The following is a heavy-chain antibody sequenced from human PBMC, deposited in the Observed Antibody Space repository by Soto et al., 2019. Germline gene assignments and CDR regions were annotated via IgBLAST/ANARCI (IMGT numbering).Heavy chain of an antibody. J-gene: IGHJ5*02. CDR1: GFTFSSYG. CDR2: ISYDGSNK. V-gene: IGHV3-30*18. CDR3: AKDHHIVVVGSWFDP. D-gene: IGHD2-2*01. Sequence: GGSLRLSCAASGFTFSSYGMHWVRQAPGKGPEWVAVISYDGSNKYYADSVKGRFTISRDNSKNTLYLQMNSLRAEDTAVYYCAKDHHIVVVGSWFDPWGQGTLVTVSS.